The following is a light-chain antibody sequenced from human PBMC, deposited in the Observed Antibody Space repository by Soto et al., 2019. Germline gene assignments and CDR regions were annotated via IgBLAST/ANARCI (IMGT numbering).Light chain of an antibody. CDR2: AAI. J-gene: IGKJ2*01. CDR1: QTITTY. V-gene: IGKV1-39*01. Sequence: DIQMTQSPSSLSASVGDRVTITCRASQTITTYLNWYQHKPGKAPKLLIYAAISLQSGVPSRLSGSGSGTDCTLTISSLQPEDFATYYFQQTYSTPHTFGQGTKLEIK. CDR3: QQTYSTPHT.